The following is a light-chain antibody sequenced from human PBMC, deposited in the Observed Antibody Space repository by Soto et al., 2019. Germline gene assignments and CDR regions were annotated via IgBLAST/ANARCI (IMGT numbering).Light chain of an antibody. CDR2: DNN. V-gene: IGLV1-51*01. Sequence: QSVLTQPPSVSAAPGPKVTISCSGSSSNIGNNYVSWYQQLPRTAPKLLIYDNNNLPSGIPDRFSGSKSGTSATLGITGLQTGDEADYFCGTWDSSLSAVVFGGGTKLTVL. CDR3: GTWDSSLSAVV. J-gene: IGLJ2*01. CDR1: SSNIGNNY.